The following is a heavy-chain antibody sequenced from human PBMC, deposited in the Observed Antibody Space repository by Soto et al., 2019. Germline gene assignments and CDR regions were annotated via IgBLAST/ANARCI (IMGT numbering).Heavy chain of an antibody. D-gene: IGHD3-3*01. CDR2: ISGSGGST. V-gene: IGHV3-23*01. J-gene: IGHJ4*02. Sequence: GESLKISCAASGFTFSSYAMSWVRQAPGKGLEWVSAISGSGGSTYYADSVKGRFTISRDNSKNTLYLQMNSLRAEDTAVYYCAKEDHDFWPPGYFDYWGQGTLVTVSS. CDR3: AKEDHDFWPPGYFDY. CDR1: GFTFSSYA.